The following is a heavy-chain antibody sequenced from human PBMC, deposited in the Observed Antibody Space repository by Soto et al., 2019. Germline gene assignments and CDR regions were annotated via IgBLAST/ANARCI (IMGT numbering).Heavy chain of an antibody. Sequence: GESLKIWCVGSGGNFVSYWIGWVRQMPGKGLEWMGIIYPGDSDTRYSPSFQGQVTISADKSISTAYLQWSSLKASDTAMYYCARHGNGWYIDYWAEGTLVTVSS. CDR2: IYPGDSDT. J-gene: IGHJ4*02. V-gene: IGHV5-51*01. D-gene: IGHD6-19*01. CDR1: GGNFVSYW. CDR3: ARHGNGWYIDY.